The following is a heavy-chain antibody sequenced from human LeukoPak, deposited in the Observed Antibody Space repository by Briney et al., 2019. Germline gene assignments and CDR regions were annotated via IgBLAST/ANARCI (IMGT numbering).Heavy chain of an antibody. Sequence: SQTLSLTCAISGDSVSNNNAAWNWIRQSPSRGLEWLGRTYYRSKWYTDYAVSVSSRITINPDASKNQFSLQLSSVTPDDTAVYYCARVGEPGAYYYNSSGPTTFDYWGQGTLVTVSS. CDR3: ARVGEPGAYYYNSSGPTTFDY. V-gene: IGHV6-1*01. D-gene: IGHD3-22*01. J-gene: IGHJ4*02. CDR1: GDSVSNNNAA. CDR2: TYYRSKWYT.